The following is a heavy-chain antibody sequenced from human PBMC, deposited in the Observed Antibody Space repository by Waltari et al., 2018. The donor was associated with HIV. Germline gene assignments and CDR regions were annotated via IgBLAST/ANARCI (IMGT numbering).Heavy chain of an antibody. CDR3: ARDHYYGSSGYYSDY. D-gene: IGHD3-22*01. J-gene: IGHJ4*02. CDR1: GYNFTHYG. V-gene: IGHV1-18*01. Sequence: QVHLVQSGAELRKPGASVTVSCTASGYNFTHYGITWGRQAPGQGLEWMGWISGYNGDTKYAQKVRGRVTMTTDTSTSTAYLEMGSLRFDDTAVYYCARDHYYGSSGYYSDYWGQGTLVTVSS. CDR2: ISGYNGDT.